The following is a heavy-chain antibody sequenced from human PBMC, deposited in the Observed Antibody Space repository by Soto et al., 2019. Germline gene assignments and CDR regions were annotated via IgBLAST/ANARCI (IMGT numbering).Heavy chain of an antibody. CDR1: GGTFSSYT. D-gene: IGHD3-22*01. V-gene: IGHV1-69*02. CDR2: IIPILGIA. J-gene: IGHJ4*02. Sequence: QVQLVQSGAAVKKPGSSVKVSCKASGGTFSSYTISWVRQAPGQGLEWMGRIIPILGIANYAQKFQGRVTITADKSTSTAYMELSSLRSEDTAVYYCAREVDSSGYYPRFDYWGQGTLVTVSS. CDR3: AREVDSSGYYPRFDY.